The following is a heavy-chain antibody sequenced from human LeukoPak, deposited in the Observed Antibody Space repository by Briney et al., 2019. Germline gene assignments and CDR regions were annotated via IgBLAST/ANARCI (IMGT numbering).Heavy chain of an antibody. V-gene: IGHV1-46*01. J-gene: IGHJ3*02. D-gene: IGHD1-26*01. CDR1: GYTFTSYD. CDR3: ARERSGSSVPYDAFDI. Sequence: ASVKVSCKASGYTFTSYDINWVRQAPGQGLEWMGIINPSGGSTSYAQKFQGRVTMTRDMSTSTVYMELSSLRSEDTAVYYCARERSGSSVPYDAFDIWGQGTMVTVSS. CDR2: INPSGGST.